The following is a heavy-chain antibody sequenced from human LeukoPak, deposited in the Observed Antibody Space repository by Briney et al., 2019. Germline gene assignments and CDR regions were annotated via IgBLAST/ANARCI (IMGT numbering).Heavy chain of an antibody. V-gene: IGHV3-7*01. J-gene: IGHJ4*02. CDR1: GFTFSGYW. D-gene: IGHD6-19*01. CDR3: ARGGIAVID. Sequence: GGSLRLSCVASGFTFSGYWMSWVRQAPGKGLEWVANIKQDGSEKYYVDSVKGRFTISRDNAKNSLYLQMNSLRAEDTAVYYCARGGIAVIDWGQGTLVTVSS. CDR2: IKQDGSEK.